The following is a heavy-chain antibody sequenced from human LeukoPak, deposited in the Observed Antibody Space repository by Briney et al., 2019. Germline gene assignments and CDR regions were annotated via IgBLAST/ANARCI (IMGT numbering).Heavy chain of an antibody. D-gene: IGHD3-22*01. J-gene: IGHJ5*02. Sequence: ASVKVSCKASGYTFTSYGISWVRQAPGQGLEWMGWISAYNGNTNYAQKLQGRVTMTTDTSTSTAYMELRGLRSDDTAVYYCARVVSTYYHRSGYYPSWGQGTLVTVSS. V-gene: IGHV1-18*01. CDR1: GYTFTSYG. CDR3: ARVVSTYYHRSGYYPS. CDR2: ISAYNGNT.